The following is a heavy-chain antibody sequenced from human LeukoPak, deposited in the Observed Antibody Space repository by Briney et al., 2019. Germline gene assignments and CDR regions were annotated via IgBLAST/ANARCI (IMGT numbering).Heavy chain of an antibody. D-gene: IGHD4-17*01. CDR1: GFTVSSNY. V-gene: IGHV3-66*01. J-gene: IGHJ4*02. CDR2: IYSGGST. Sequence: GGSLRLSCAASGFTVSSNYMSWVRQAPGKGLEWVSVIYSGGSTYYADSVKGRFTISRDNSKNTLYLQMNSLRAEDTDVYYCARANDYGDFPREDWGQGTLVTVSS. CDR3: ARANDYGDFPRED.